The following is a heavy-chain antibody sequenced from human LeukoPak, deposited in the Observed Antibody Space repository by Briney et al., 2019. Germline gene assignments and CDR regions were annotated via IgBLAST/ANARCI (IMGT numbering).Heavy chain of an antibody. CDR1: GFTFSGYW. CDR3: ARVSSSSWWALDY. J-gene: IGHJ4*02. V-gene: IGHV3-74*01. Sequence: GGSLRLSCAGSGFTFSGYWMHWVRQAPGKGLVWVSRINTDGSSTSYADSVKGRFTISRDNAKNTLYLQMNSLRAEDTAVYYCARVSSSSWWALDYWGQGTLVTVSS. CDR2: INTDGSST. D-gene: IGHD6-13*01.